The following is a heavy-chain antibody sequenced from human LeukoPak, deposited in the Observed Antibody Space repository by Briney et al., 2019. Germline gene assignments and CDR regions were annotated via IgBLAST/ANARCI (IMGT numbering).Heavy chain of an antibody. Sequence: GASVKVSCKASGYTFTGYHMHWVRQAPGQGLEWMGRINPNSGDTNYAQKFQGRVTMTRDSSTSTVYMELSSLRSEDTAVYYCARDPVAGTSWTYYFYGLDGWGQGTTVTVSS. V-gene: IGHV1-2*06. CDR1: GYTFTGYH. D-gene: IGHD6-19*01. CDR2: INPNSGDT. CDR3: ARDPVAGTSWTYYFYGLDG. J-gene: IGHJ6*02.